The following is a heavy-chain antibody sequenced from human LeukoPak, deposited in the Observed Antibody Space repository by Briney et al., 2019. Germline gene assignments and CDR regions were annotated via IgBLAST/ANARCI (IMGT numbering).Heavy chain of an antibody. V-gene: IGHV3-23*01. D-gene: IGHD1-26*01. CDR1: GFTFISYT. J-gene: IGHJ5*02. Sequence: PGGSLRLSCAASGFTFISYTMGWVRQAPGKGLEWVSTITGSGGSTSYADSVKGRFTISRDNSRSTPFLQMNSLRAEDTAVYYCAKKLVMGPTGGFDPWGQGTLVTVSS. CDR2: ITGSGGST. CDR3: AKKLVMGPTGGFDP.